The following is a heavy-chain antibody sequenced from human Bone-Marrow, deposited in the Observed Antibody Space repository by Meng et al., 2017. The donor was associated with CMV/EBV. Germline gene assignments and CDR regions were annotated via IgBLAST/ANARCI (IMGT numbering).Heavy chain of an antibody. J-gene: IGHJ6*02. Sequence: GVLKISCAASGFTVSSNYMSWVRQAPGKGLEWVSVIYSGGSTYYADSVKGRFTISRDNSKNTLYLQMNSLRAEDTAVYYCAREGWYSSSWYSDYYYYGMDVWGQGTTVTVSS. CDR3: AREGWYSSSWYSDYYYYGMDV. V-gene: IGHV3-53*01. D-gene: IGHD6-13*01. CDR1: GFTVSSNY. CDR2: IYSGGST.